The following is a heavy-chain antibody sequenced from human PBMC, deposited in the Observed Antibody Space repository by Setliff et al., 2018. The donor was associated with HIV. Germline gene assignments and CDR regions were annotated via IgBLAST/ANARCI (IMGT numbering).Heavy chain of an antibody. Sequence: SETLSLTCTVSGFSVKSAFYWGWIRQTPGEGLQWIGFIYNSVTTNYNPSLKSRVTISLDTSKNQFSLKLTSVTAADTAVYYCARGGTSSNWFGPWGQGTLVTVSS. CDR1: GFSVKSAFY. CDR2: IYNSVTT. J-gene: IGHJ5*02. V-gene: IGHV4-59*02. CDR3: ARGGTSSNWFGP. D-gene: IGHD2-2*01.